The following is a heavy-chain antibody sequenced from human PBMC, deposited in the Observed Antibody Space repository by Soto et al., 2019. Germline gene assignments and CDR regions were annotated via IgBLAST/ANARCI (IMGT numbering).Heavy chain of an antibody. J-gene: IGHJ4*02. V-gene: IGHV3-30*18. Sequence: QPGGSLRLSCAASGFTFSSYGMHWVRQAPGKGLEWVAVISYDGSNKYYADSVKGRFTISRDNSKNTLYLQMNSLRAEDTAVYYCAKGGWQLVGFWCAYWGQGTLVTVSS. CDR1: GFTFSSYG. CDR2: ISYDGSNK. D-gene: IGHD6-6*01. CDR3: AKGGWQLVGFWCAY.